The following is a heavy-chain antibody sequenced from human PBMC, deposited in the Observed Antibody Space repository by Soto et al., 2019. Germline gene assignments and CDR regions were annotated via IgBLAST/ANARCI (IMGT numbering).Heavy chain of an antibody. CDR1: GFSLTSRPVG. Sequence: QITLKESGPTRVKPTQTLTLTCSFSGFSLTSRPVGVAWIRQPPGKALEWLAVVYWDDDKRYSPSLKSTLTIAKDISNHQAVLTTGYTDPVDTTTYFCALRGDINGNWDQDYLDTWGQRILFTVSS. V-gene: IGHV2-5*02. J-gene: IGHJ4*02. D-gene: IGHD1-20*01. CDR2: VYWDDDK. CDR3: ALRGDINGNWDQDYLDT.